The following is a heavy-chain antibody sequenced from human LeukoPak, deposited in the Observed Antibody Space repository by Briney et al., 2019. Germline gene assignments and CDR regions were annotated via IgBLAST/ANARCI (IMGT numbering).Heavy chain of an antibody. CDR2: IIPMFGTA. Sequence: SVKVSCKASGGTFSNYAITWVRQAPGQGLEWMGGIIPMFGTASYAQKFQGRVTMTEDTSTDTAYMELSSLRSEDTAVYYCATADHCSGGSCYSGWFDPWGQGTLVTVSS. CDR3: ATADHCSGGSCYSGWFDP. J-gene: IGHJ5*02. V-gene: IGHV1-69*06. CDR1: GGTFSNYA. D-gene: IGHD2-15*01.